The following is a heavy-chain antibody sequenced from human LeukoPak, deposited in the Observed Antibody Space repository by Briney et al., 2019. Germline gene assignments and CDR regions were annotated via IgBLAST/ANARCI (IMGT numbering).Heavy chain of an antibody. CDR2: ISYDGSNK. V-gene: IGHV3-30-3*01. Sequence: GGSLRLSCAASGFTFSSYAMHWVRQAPGKGLEWVAVISYDGSNKYYADSVKGRFTISRDNSKNTLYLQMNSLRAEDTAVYYCARVGTYYDSSGYFDYWGQGTLVTVSS. D-gene: IGHD3-22*01. CDR1: GFTFSSYA. J-gene: IGHJ4*02. CDR3: ARVGTYYDSSGYFDY.